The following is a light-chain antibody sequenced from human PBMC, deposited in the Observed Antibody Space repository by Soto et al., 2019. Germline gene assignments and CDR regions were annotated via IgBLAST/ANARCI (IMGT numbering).Light chain of an antibody. J-gene: IGLJ2*01. CDR1: SSNIGAGYD. Sequence: QSVLTQPPSVSGAPGQRVTISCTGSSSNIGAGYDVHWYQQLPGTAPKLLIYGNSNRPSGVPDRFSGSKSGTSASLAIAGLQAEDEAGYYCQSYGSSLSGSGVFGGGTKVTVL. CDR2: GNS. V-gene: IGLV1-40*01. CDR3: QSYGSSLSGSGV.